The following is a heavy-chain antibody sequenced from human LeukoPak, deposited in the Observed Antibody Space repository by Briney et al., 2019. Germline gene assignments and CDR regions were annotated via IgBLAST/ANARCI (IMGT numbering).Heavy chain of an antibody. V-gene: IGHV3-23*01. CDR2: MTGPTDTT. CDR3: AKGAEIDH. J-gene: IGHJ4*02. CDR1: GFNFNNYA. Sequence: GGSLRLSCAASGFNFNNYAMSWVRQTPGKGLEWLSAMTGPTDTTYYAESVKGLFTISRDYSKSMVYLQMNSLRADDTAVYYCAKGAEIDHWGQGTLVTVSS.